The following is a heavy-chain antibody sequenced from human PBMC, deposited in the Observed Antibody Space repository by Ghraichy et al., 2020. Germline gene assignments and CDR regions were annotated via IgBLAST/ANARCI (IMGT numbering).Heavy chain of an antibody. J-gene: IGHJ6*02. D-gene: IGHD2-2*01. CDR1: GFTVSSNY. CDR2: IYSGGST. Sequence: GGSLRLSCAASGFTVSSNYMSWVRQAPGKGLECVSVIYSGGSTYYADSVKGRFTISRDNSKNTLYLQMNSLRAEDTAVYYCARSNCSSTSCYFYYYYGMDVWGQGTTVTVSS. V-gene: IGHV3-53*01. CDR3: ARSNCSSTSCYFYYYYGMDV.